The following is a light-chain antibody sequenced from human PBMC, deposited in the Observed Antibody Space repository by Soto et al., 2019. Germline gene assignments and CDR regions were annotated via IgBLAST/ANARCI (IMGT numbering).Light chain of an antibody. CDR3: QQYNNWPPWT. V-gene: IGKV3-11*01. CDR1: QSINSY. Sequence: EIVLTQSPATLSLSPGERATLSCRASQSINSYLAWYQQKPGLAPRLLIYDASSRATGIPDRFSGSGSGTDFTLTISSLQSEDSAVYYCQQYNNWPPWTFGQGTKVDI. CDR2: DAS. J-gene: IGKJ1*01.